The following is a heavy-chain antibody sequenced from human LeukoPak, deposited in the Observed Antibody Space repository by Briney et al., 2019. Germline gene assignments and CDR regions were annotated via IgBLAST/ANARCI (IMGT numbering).Heavy chain of an antibody. Sequence: ASVKVSCKASAYPFTDYFIHWVRQAPGQGLEWMGWLSPVSGGTNYARQFQGRVTMTRDTSTTTAYMELSSLRSDDPAVYFCAIGGTVGVVRPFDIWGQGTMVTVSS. J-gene: IGHJ3*02. CDR1: AYPFTDYF. D-gene: IGHD1-26*01. CDR3: AIGGTVGVVRPFDI. CDR2: LSPVSGGT. V-gene: IGHV1-2*02.